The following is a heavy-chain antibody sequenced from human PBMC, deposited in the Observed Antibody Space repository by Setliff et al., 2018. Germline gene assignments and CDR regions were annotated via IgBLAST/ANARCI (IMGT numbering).Heavy chain of an antibody. D-gene: IGHD3-22*01. V-gene: IGHV3-33*03. Sequence: GGSLRLSCAASGFTFSGSAMHWVRQSPGKGLEWVAVIWYDGSQEYHADSVQGRFTVSRDNSKNTLYLQMNSLRAEDTAVYYGAKDPGDSNGSFEYWGQGTPVTVSS. CDR2: IWYDGSQE. CDR3: AKDPGDSNGSFEY. J-gene: IGHJ4*02. CDR1: GFTFSGSA.